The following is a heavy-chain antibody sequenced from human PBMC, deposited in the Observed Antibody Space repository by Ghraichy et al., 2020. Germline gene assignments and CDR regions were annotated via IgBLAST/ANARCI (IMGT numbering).Heavy chain of an antibody. CDR1: GFTFRSYS. CDR2: IGADAVTT. V-gene: IGHV3-23*01. CDR3: AKGGHNTGYGFDP. J-gene: IGHJ5*02. Sequence: GESLNTSCATSGFTFRSYSMNWVRQAPGKGLEWVSIIGADAVTTYYADSVKGRFTVSRDNSKNTLYLIMSGLRAEDTAVYYCAKGGHNTGYGFDPWGQGTLVTVSS. D-gene: IGHD5-12*01.